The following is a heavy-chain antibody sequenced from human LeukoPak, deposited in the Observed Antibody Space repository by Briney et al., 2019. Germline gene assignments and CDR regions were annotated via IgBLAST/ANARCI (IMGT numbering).Heavy chain of an antibody. CDR2: ISSSGSTI. V-gene: IGHV3-11*01. CDR1: GFTFSDYY. D-gene: IGHD3-3*01. Sequence: GGSLRLSCAASGFTFSDYYMSWIRQAPGKGLEWVSYISSSGSTIYYADSVKGRITISRDNAKNSLYLQMNSLRAEDTAVYYCARESIFGVANERTGAFDIWGQGTMVTVSS. J-gene: IGHJ3*02. CDR3: ARESIFGVANERTGAFDI.